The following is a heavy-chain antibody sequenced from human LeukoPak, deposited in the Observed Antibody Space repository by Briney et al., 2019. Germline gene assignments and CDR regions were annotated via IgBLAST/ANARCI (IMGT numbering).Heavy chain of an antibody. CDR2: IYTSGRT. J-gene: IGHJ3*02. D-gene: IGHD3-3*01. CDR1: GDSISSYY. Sequence: PSETLSLTCTVSGDSISSYYWSWIRQPAGKGLEWIGHIYTSGRTKYNPSLKSRVTMSLDTSKNQFSLKVNSMTAADTAVYYCAREKRVSILAGPGAFEIWGQGTMVTVSS. CDR3: AREKRVSILAGPGAFEI. V-gene: IGHV4-4*07.